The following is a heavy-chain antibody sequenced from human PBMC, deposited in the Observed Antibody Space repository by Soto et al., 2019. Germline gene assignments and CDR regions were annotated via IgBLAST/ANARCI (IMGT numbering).Heavy chain of an antibody. V-gene: IGHV4-59*08. CDR2: VHDSWGS. Sequence: PSETLTLTCTVPGGTIVGYVWSCLRQPPGKGLEWIGYVHDSWGSHYNPSLKSRVAISLDTSKSQFSLKLTSVTATDTAVYYCARGWWEREGYVMDVWGQGTTVTVSS. J-gene: IGHJ6*02. D-gene: IGHD1-26*01. CDR1: GGTIVGYV. CDR3: ARGWWEREGYVMDV.